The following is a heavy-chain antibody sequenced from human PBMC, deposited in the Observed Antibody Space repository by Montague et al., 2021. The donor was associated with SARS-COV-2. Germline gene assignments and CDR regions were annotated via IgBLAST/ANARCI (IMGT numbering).Heavy chain of an antibody. V-gene: IGHV4-31*03. CDR2: IYHTGTT. CDR1: GDSISGSRHF. Sequence: TLSLNCNVSGDSISGSRHFWNWIRQHPGKGLEWIGYIYHTGTTHYRPSLKSRATLSVDISQNQFSLKLNSMTAADTAIYYCARRVSYGSGFLSEWGPGTLVIVSS. J-gene: IGHJ4*02. D-gene: IGHD3-10*01. CDR3: ARRVSYGSGFLSE.